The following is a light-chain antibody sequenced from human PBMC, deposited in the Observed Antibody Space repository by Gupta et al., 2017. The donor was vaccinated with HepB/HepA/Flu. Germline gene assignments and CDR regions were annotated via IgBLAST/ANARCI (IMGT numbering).Light chain of an antibody. CDR1: QSVRGR. CDR3: QKGSS. V-gene: IGKV3-11*01. J-gene: IGKJ3*01. Sequence: IVLTQSPATLSVSPGDSATLSCGASQSVRGRLAWYPQRPGQAPRLLIYDASIRATGIPARFSGSGSGTDFTLTISSLEPEDFAVYFCQKGSSFGPGTKVDIK. CDR2: DAS.